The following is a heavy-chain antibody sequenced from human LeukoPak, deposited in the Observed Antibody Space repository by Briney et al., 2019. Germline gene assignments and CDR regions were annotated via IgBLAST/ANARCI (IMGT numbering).Heavy chain of an antibody. CDR2: IRSKTDGGTT. V-gene: IGHV3-15*01. J-gene: IGHJ4*02. Sequence: GGSLRLSCAASGFTFSNAWMSWVRQAPGKGLEWVGRIRSKTDGGTTDYAAPVKGRFTISRDDSKNTLYLQMNSLKTEDTAVYYCTTGRHYYYDSSGQEYWGQGTLVTVSS. CDR1: GFTFSNAW. CDR3: TTGRHYYYDSSGQEY. D-gene: IGHD3-22*01.